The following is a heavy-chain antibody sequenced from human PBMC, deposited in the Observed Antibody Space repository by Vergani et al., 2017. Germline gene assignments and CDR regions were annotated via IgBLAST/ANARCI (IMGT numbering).Heavy chain of an antibody. CDR2: ISGSGGST. V-gene: IGHV3-23*01. D-gene: IGHD3-10*01. Sequence: EVQLLESGGGLVQPGGSLRLSCAASGFTFSSYAMSWVRQAPGRGLGWVLAISGSGGSTYYADSVKGRFTISRANSKNTLYLQMNSLRDEYTAVYYCAKERILLWFGAKYAFDIWGQGTMVTVSS. J-gene: IGHJ3*02. CDR1: GFTFSSYA. CDR3: AKERILLWFGAKYAFDI.